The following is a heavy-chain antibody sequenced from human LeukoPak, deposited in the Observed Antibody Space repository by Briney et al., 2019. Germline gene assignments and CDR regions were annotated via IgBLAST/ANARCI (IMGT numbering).Heavy chain of an antibody. CDR3: ARDYDPEASSYYYYYMDV. D-gene: IGHD3-3*01. J-gene: IGHJ6*03. CDR1: GFTFSSYS. CDR2: ISSSSSTI. V-gene: IGHV3-48*01. Sequence: GGSLRLSCAASGFTFSSYSMNWVRQAPGKGLEWVSYISSSSSTIYYADSVKGRFTISRDNAKNSLYLQMNGLRAEDTAVYYCARDYDPEASSYYYYYMDVWGKGTTVTVSS.